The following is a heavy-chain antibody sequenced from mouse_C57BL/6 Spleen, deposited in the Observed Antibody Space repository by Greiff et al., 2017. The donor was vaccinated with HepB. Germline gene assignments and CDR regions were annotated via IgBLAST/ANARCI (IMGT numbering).Heavy chain of an antibody. Sequence: VQLQQPGTELVKPGASVKLSCKASGYTFTSYWMHWVKQRPGQGLEWIGNINPSNGGTNYNEKFKSKATLTVDKSSSTACMQLSSLTSEDSAVYYCARPITTVVAKNWYFDVWGTGTTVTVSS. D-gene: IGHD1-1*01. CDR1: GYTFTSYW. CDR3: ARPITTVVAKNWYFDV. CDR2: INPSNGGT. V-gene: IGHV1-53*01. J-gene: IGHJ1*03.